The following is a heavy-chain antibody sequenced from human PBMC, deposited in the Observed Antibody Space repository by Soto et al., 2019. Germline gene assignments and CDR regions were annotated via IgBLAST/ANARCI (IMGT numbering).Heavy chain of an antibody. CDR2: INSDGSST. J-gene: IGHJ4*02. Sequence: PGGSLRLSCAASGFTFSSHWMHWVRQVPGRGLVWVSRINSDGSSTAYADSVKGRFTISRDNAKNTLYLQMDSLRAEDTAVYSCVRGPPFDYWGGGPLVTVS. CDR3: VRGPPFDY. V-gene: IGHV3-74*01. CDR1: GFTFSSHW.